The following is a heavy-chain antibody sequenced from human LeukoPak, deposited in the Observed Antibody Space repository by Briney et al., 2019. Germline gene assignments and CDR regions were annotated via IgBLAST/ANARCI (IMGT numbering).Heavy chain of an antibody. CDR3: ARDCSSTSCYRAGHYP. Sequence: GGSLRLSCAASGFTFSSYWMHWVRQPPGKGLVWVSRINNDGSSTNYADSVKGRFTISRDNAKNTLYLQKNSLRAEDTAVYDCARDCSSTSCYRAGHYPWGQGTLVTVSS. CDR1: GFTFSSYW. D-gene: IGHD2-2*01. CDR2: INNDGSST. V-gene: IGHV3-74*01. J-gene: IGHJ5*02.